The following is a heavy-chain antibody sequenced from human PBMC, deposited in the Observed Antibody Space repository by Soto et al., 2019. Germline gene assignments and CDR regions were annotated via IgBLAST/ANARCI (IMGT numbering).Heavy chain of an antibody. J-gene: IGHJ6*03. CDR1: GGSFSGYY. V-gene: IGHV4-34*01. CDR2: INHSGST. Sequence: TSETLSLTCAVYGGSFSGYYWSWIRQPPGKGLEWIGEINHSGSTNYNPSLKSRVTISVDTSKNQFSLKLSSVTAADTAVYYCARGSESYSSGWYTGSREYYYMDVWGKGTTVTVSS. CDR3: ARGSESYSSGWYTGSREYYYMDV. D-gene: IGHD6-19*01.